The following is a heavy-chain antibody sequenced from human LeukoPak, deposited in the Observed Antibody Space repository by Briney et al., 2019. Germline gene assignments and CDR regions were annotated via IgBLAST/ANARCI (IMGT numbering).Heavy chain of an antibody. D-gene: IGHD3-3*01. J-gene: IGHJ5*02. CDR3: ARDWSYDFWSGYFSGIEGYNWFDP. CDR1: GGSISSYY. Sequence: SETLSLTCTVSGGSISSYYWSWIRQPAGKGLDWIGRIYTSGSTNYNPSLKSRVTMSVDTSKNQFSLKLSSVTAADTAVYYCARDWSYDFWSGYFSGIEGYNWFDPWGQGALVTVSS. V-gene: IGHV4-4*07. CDR2: IYTSGST.